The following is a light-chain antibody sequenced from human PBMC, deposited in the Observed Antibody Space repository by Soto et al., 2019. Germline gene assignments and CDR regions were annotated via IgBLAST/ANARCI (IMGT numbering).Light chain of an antibody. Sequence: QSVLTQPPSASGSPGQSVAISCTGTSSDVGGYNYVSWYQQHPGKAPKLMIYEVNKRPSGVPDRFSGSKSGNTASLTVSGLQAEDEADYYCSSYTTNNAHVFGGGTKLTVL. CDR1: SSDVGGYNY. CDR3: SSYTTNNAHV. CDR2: EVN. J-gene: IGLJ2*01. V-gene: IGLV2-8*01.